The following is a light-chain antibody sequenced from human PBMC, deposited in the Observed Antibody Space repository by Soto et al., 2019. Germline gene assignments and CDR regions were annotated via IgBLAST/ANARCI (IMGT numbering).Light chain of an antibody. V-gene: IGKV3-20*01. J-gene: IGKJ1*01. CDR2: GAS. Sequence: EIVLTQSPGTLSLSPGEGATLSCRASQSVTSSYLAWYQQKPGQAPRLLIHGASSRATVVPDRISGSGSGTDFTLTISRLEPEDFAVYYCQQYSRSPLTFGQGTKVEI. CDR1: QSVTSSY. CDR3: QQYSRSPLT.